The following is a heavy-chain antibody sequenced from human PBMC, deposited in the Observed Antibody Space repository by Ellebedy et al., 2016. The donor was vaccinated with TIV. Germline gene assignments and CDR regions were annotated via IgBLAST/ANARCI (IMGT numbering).Heavy chain of an antibody. D-gene: IGHD4-17*01. CDR2: IYHSGGT. CDR1: GGSISSNNW. CDR3: ARCRTVTTFSYYYYGMDV. J-gene: IGHJ6*02. Sequence: SETLSLTCAVSGGSISSNNWWSWVRQPPGKGLEWIGEIYHSGGTNYNPSLKSRVTISVDKSKNQFSLKLSSVTAADTAVYYCARCRTVTTFSYYYYGMDVWGQGTTVTVSS. V-gene: IGHV4-4*02.